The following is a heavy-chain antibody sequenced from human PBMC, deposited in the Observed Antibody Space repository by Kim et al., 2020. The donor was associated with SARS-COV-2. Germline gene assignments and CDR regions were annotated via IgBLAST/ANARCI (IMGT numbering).Heavy chain of an antibody. CDR1: GFTFSSYV. D-gene: IGHD2-2*01. Sequence: GGSLRLSCAASGFTFSSYVMTWVRQPPGKGLEWVSSLTTSTTSTHYADSVRGRFTISGDNSRNTLYLQMNSLRAEDTAIYYCARGSSSTTWFHFGYWGQGTLVTVSS. J-gene: IGHJ4*02. CDR3: ARGSSSTTWFHFGY. V-gene: IGHV3-23*01. CDR2: LTTSTTST.